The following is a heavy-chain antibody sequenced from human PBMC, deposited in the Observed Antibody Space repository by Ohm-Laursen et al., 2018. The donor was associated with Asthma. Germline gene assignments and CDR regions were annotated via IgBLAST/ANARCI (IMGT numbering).Heavy chain of an antibody. Sequence: SLRLSCSASGYTFSRYSIHWVRQVPGKGLEWVASISTASTFIYYADSVRGRFTTSRDNAKNSVYLQMNSLRAGDTAVYYCARGYCSGGNCHSAITMDVWGQGTTVTVSS. V-gene: IGHV3-21*01. J-gene: IGHJ6*02. CDR1: GYTFSRYS. CDR3: ARGYCSGGNCHSAITMDV. D-gene: IGHD2-15*01. CDR2: ISTASTFI.